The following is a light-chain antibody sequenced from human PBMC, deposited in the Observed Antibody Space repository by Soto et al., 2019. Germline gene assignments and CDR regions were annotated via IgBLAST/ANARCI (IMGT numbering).Light chain of an antibody. CDR1: SSDVGGYNY. V-gene: IGLV2-14*01. J-gene: IGLJ2*01. CDR2: DVS. Sequence: QSVLTQPASVSGSPGQSITISCTGTSSDVGGYNYVSWYQQHPGKAPKLMIYDVSNRPSGVSNRFSGSKSVNTASLTISGLQAEDEADYYCSSYTSSSTLRVFGGGTKRTVL. CDR3: SSYTSSSTLRV.